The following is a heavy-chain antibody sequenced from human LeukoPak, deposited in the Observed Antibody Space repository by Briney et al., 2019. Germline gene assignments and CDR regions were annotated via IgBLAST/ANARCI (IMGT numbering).Heavy chain of an antibody. D-gene: IGHD3-22*01. CDR3: ARGIEVGSGYMDV. J-gene: IGHJ6*03. Sequence: GGSLRLSCAASGFTFSSSTMNWVRQAPGKGLEWVSSISGGSIYIYYADSVKGRFTISRDNGKNSLYLQMNSLRAEDTAVYYCARGIEVGSGYMDVWGKGTTVTISS. V-gene: IGHV3-21*06. CDR2: ISGGSIYI. CDR1: GFTFSSST.